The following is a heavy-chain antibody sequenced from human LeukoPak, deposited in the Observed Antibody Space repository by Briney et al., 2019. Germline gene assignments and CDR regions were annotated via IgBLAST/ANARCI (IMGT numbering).Heavy chain of an antibody. D-gene: IGHD6-13*01. CDR3: ARQRYSSSWYIDY. J-gene: IGHJ4*02. V-gene: IGHV4-59*01. CDR1: GGSISSYY. Sequence: TSETLSLTCTVSGGSISSYYWSWVRQPPGKGLEWIGYIYYSGSTSYNSSLTSRVTISLDTSKNQFSLKLNSVTAADTAVYYCARQRYSSSWYIDYWGQGTLVTVSS. CDR2: IYYSGST.